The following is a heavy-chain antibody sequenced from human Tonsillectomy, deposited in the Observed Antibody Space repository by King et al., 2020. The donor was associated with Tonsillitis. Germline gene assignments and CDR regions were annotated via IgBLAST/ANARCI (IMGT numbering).Heavy chain of an antibody. CDR3: AKDYGGNRNAFDI. Sequence: VQLVESGGGVAQPGRSLRLSCAASGFTFRSYGMHWFRQAPGKGLGWVALISYDGGNNILLDSGKGRLTISRDNSKNTLYLQMNSLRAEDTAVYYCAKDYGGNRNAFDIWGQGTIVTVSS. V-gene: IGHV3-30*18. J-gene: IGHJ3*02. CDR2: ISYDGGNN. CDR1: GFTFRSYG. D-gene: IGHD4-23*01.